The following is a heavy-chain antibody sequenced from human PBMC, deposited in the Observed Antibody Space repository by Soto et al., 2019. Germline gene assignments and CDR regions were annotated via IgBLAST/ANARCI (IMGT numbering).Heavy chain of an antibody. CDR2: IYHSGST. D-gene: IGHD7-27*01. Sequence: SETLSLTCTVSGGSISSYSWSWIRQPPGKGLGWIGYIYHSGSTYYNPSLKSRVTISVDRSKNQFSLKLSSVTAADTAVYYCARVPGPWGQGTLVTVSS. V-gene: IGHV4-30-2*01. CDR3: ARVPGP. CDR1: GGSISSYS. J-gene: IGHJ5*02.